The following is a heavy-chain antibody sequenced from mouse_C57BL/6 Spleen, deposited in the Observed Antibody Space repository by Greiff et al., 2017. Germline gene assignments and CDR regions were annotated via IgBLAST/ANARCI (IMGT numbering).Heavy chain of an antibody. D-gene: IGHD1-1*01. CDR1: GYTFTSYW. CDR2: INPSSGYT. V-gene: IGHV1-7*01. Sequence: QVQLKESGAELAKPGASVKLSCKASGYTFTSYWMHWVKQRPGQGLEWIGYINPSSGYTKYNQKFKDKATLTADKSSSTAYMQLSSLTYEDSAVYYCARSTGSSPSYWYFDVWGTGTTVTVST. CDR3: ARSTGSSPSYWYFDV. J-gene: IGHJ1*03.